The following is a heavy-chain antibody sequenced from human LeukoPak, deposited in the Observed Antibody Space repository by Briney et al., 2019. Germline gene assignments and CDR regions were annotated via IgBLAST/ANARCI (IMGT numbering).Heavy chain of an antibody. CDR3: ARDFRWPYHY. CDR1: GFTFSYYW. J-gene: IGHJ4*02. V-gene: IGHV3-23*01. CDR2: ISGSGGST. D-gene: IGHD4-23*01. Sequence: GGSLRLSCAASGFTFSYYWMHWVRQAPGKGLEWVSAISGSGGSTYYADSVKGRFTISRDNSKNTLYLQMNSLRAEDTAVYYCARDFRWPYHYWGQGTLVTVSS.